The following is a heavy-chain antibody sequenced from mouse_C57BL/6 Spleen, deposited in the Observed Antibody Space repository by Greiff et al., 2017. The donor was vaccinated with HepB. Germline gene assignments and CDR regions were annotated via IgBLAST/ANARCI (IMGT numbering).Heavy chain of an antibody. CDR1: GYTFTSYW. CDR2: IDPSDSET. Sequence: QVQLQQPGAELVRPGSSVKLSCKASGYTFTSYWMHWVKQRPIQGLEWIGNIDPSDSETHYNQKFKDKATLTVDKSSSTAYMQISSLTSEDSAVYYCARTSYYSNYVAMDYWGQGTSVTVSS. J-gene: IGHJ4*01. CDR3: ARTSYYSNYVAMDY. D-gene: IGHD2-5*01. V-gene: IGHV1-52*01.